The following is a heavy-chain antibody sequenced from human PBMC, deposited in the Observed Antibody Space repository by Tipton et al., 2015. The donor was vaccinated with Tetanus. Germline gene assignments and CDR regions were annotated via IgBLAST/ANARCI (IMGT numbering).Heavy chain of an antibody. D-gene: IGHD3-10*01. Sequence: TLSLTCTVSGGPVNSGRYYWTWIRQHPGKGLEWIGYVYYSGSATYNPSLKRRVVISVDTSKDQFSLKMNSVTAADTAVYYCARVGNTMIGGQATYFDYWGQGTLVTVSS. CDR3: ARVGNTMIGGQATYFDY. CDR2: VYYSGSA. J-gene: IGHJ4*02. V-gene: IGHV4-31*03. CDR1: GGPVNSGRYY.